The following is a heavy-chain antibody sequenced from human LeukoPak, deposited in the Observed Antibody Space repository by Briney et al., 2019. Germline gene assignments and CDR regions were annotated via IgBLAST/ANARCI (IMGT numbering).Heavy chain of an antibody. V-gene: IGHV4-34*01. D-gene: IGHD6-6*01. CDR3: ARGRPSLDSSSSGTLFDY. J-gene: IGHJ4*02. Sequence: SETLCLTCAVYGGSFSGSYWRWIRQPPGKGLEWVGEINHSGSTNYNPSLKSRVTISVDTSKNPFSLKLSSVTAADTAVYYCARGRPSLDSSSSGTLFDYWGQGTLVPVSS. CDR1: GGSFSGSY. CDR2: INHSGST.